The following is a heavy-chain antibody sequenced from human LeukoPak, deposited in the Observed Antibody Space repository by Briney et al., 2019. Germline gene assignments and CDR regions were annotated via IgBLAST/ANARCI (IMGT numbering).Heavy chain of an antibody. V-gene: IGHV3-33*01. D-gene: IGHD2-2*01. CDR3: ARDSRICSSTNCYCDD. Sequence: GGSLRLSYAASGLTFSSNGMHWLRQAPGKGLEWVAVIWYDGSKKDYADSVKGRFTISRDSSKNTLYLQMNSLRAEDTAVYYCARDSRICSSTNCYCDDWGQGTLVTVSS. J-gene: IGHJ4*02. CDR1: GLTFSSNG. CDR2: IWYDGSKK.